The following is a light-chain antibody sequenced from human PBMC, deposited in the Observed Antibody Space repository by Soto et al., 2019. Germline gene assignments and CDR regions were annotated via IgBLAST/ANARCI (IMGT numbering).Light chain of an antibody. CDR1: QSVSSSQ. J-gene: IGKJ2*01. Sequence: EIVLTQSPGTLSLSPGERATLSCRASQSVSSSQLAWYQQKPGQAPRLLIYGASTTATGIPDRFSGGGSGTDFALTISRREPEDFAVYYCQQFGSSPEYTFGQGTKLEVK. CDR3: QQFGSSPEYT. CDR2: GAS. V-gene: IGKV3-20*01.